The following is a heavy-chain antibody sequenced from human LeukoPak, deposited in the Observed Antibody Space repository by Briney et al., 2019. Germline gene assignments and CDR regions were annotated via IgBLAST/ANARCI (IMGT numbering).Heavy chain of an antibody. J-gene: IGHJ5*02. V-gene: IGHV4-31*03. CDR2: IYYSGST. CDR3: ARSEVVVVPAAIWFDP. CDR1: GGSISSGGYY. Sequence: PSQTLSLTCTVSGGSISSGGYYWSWIRQHPGKGLEWIGYIYYSGSTCYNPSLKSRVTISVDTSKNQFSLKLSSVTAADTAVYYCARSEVVVVPAAIWFDPWGQGTLVTVSS. D-gene: IGHD2-2*01.